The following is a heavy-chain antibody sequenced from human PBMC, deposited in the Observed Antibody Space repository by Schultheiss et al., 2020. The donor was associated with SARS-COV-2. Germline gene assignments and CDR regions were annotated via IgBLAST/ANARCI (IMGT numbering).Heavy chain of an antibody. Sequence: SETLSLTCAVYGGSFSGYYWSWIRQPPGKGLEWIGYIYYSGSTNYNPSLKSRVTMSVDTSKNQFSLKLSSVTAADTAVYYCARHGNGFHWGQGTLVTVSS. CDR3: ARHGNGFH. CDR2: IYYSGST. D-gene: IGHD1-1*01. V-gene: IGHV4-34*01. J-gene: IGHJ4*02. CDR1: GGSFSGYY.